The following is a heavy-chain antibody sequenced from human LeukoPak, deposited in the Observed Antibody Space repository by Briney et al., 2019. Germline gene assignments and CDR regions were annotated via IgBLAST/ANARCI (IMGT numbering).Heavy chain of an antibody. CDR3: ARDRVGYWYFDL. J-gene: IGHJ2*01. Sequence: SQTLSLTCTVSGGSISSVSYYWSWIRQPAGKGLEWIGRIYTSGSTNYNPSLKSRVTISVDTSKNQFSLKLSSVTAADTAVYYCARDRVGYWYFDLWGRGTLVTVSS. CDR1: GGSISSVSYY. CDR2: IYTSGST. V-gene: IGHV4-61*02. D-gene: IGHD1-26*01.